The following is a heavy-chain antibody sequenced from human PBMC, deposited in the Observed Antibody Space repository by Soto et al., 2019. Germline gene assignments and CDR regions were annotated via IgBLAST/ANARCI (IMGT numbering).Heavy chain of an antibody. D-gene: IGHD3-3*02. J-gene: IGHJ6*02. Sequence: EVQLVESGGGLVQPGGSLRLSCADSVFTFSDYWMSWVRHAPGKGLEWVANIKKDGSEKYYVDSVKGRFIISRDNGKKSLYLQMNDLRAEGTAVYHCAAILGMDVWGQGTTVTVSS. V-gene: IGHV3-7*05. CDR1: VFTFSDYW. CDR3: AAILGMDV. CDR2: IKKDGSEK.